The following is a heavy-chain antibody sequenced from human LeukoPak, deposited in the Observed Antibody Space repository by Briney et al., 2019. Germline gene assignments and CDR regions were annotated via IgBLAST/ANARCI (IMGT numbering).Heavy chain of an antibody. CDR1: GFTFSDYG. CDR3: ARDRATRYFDY. J-gene: IGHJ4*02. V-gene: IGHV3-33*01. D-gene: IGHD2-15*01. CDR2: IYYDGSNK. Sequence: PGGSLRLSCAASGFTFSDYGMHWVRQAPGKGLEWASLIYYDGSNKYYADSVKGRFIISRDNSRNTLYLQMNSLRVEDTAVYYCARDRATRYFDYWGQGTLVTVSS.